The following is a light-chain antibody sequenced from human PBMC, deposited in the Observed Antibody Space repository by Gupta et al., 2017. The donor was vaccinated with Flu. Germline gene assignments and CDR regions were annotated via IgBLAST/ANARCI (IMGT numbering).Light chain of an antibody. CDR1: QSISGW. CDR3: QQYNSYSEGT. J-gene: IGKJ2*02. CDR2: KAS. V-gene: IGKV1-5*03. Sequence: DIQMTQSPSTLSASVGDRVSITCRASQSISGWLAWYQQKPGKAPKLLIYKASTLETGVPSRFSGSGSGTEFTLTISSLQPVDFATYYCQQYNSYSEGTFGQGTKLEIK.